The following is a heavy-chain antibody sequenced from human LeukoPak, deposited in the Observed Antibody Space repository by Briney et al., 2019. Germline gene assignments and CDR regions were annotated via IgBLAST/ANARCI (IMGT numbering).Heavy chain of an antibody. V-gene: IGHV6-1*01. CDR2: TYYRSKWYN. CDR3: AREGLYYYDSSGYSSPGYFDY. J-gene: IGHJ4*02. D-gene: IGHD3-22*01. CDR1: GDSVSSNSAA. Sequence: SQTLSLTCAISGDSVSSNSAAWNWIRQSPSRGLEWLGRTYYRSKWYNDYAVSVKSRITINPDTSKNQSSLQLNSVTPEDTAVYYCAREGLYYYDSSGYSSPGYFDYWGQGTLVTVSS.